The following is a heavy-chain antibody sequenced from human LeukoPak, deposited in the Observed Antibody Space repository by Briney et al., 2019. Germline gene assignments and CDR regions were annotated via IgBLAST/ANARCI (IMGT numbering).Heavy chain of an antibody. V-gene: IGHV3-23*01. CDR1: GFTFNSYA. Sequence: GGSLRLSCVASGFTFNSYAMSWVRQTPGKGLEWVSGISSSGGSTYYADSVKGRFTISSDNSKNTLYLQMNSLRAEDTAVYYCAKRLAPRGSSSWYYFDYWGQGTLVTVSS. J-gene: IGHJ4*02. CDR2: ISSSGGST. D-gene: IGHD6-13*01. CDR3: AKRLAPRGSSSWYYFDY.